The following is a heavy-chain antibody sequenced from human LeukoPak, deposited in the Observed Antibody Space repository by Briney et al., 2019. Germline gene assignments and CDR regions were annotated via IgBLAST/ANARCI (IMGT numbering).Heavy chain of an antibody. CDR2: ISYDGSNK. CDR1: GFSFSSFG. CDR3: AKDKTSMVRGVMLH. Sequence: PGRSLRLSCAASGFSFSSFGMHWVRQAPGKGLEWVAVISYDGSNKYYTDCVKGRFTISRDNSKNTLYLQMNSLRAEDRAVYYCAKDKTSMVRGVMLHWGQGTLVTVSS. D-gene: IGHD3-10*01. V-gene: IGHV3-30*18. J-gene: IGHJ4*02.